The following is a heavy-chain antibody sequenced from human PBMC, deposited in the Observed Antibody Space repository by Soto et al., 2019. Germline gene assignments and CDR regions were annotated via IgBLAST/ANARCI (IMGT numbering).Heavy chain of an antibody. J-gene: IGHJ2*01. Sequence: GGSLRLSCAASEFTFSNYWMTWVRQAPGKGLEWVASIKTDGSEKYYVDSVKGRFTMSRDNARNSLYLQVNSLRAEDTAAYYCVSWGLVPHFDLWGRGTLVTVSS. V-gene: IGHV3-7*05. D-gene: IGHD3-16*01. CDR1: EFTFSNYW. CDR2: IKTDGSEK. CDR3: VSWGLVPHFDL.